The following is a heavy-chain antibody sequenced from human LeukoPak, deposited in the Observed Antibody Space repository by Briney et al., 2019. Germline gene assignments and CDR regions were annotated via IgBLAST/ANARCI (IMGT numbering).Heavy chain of an antibody. V-gene: IGHV3-23*01. Sequence: QSGGSLRLSCAAPGFTFSSYALSWVREAPGKGLEWVSIISGSGGSTYYADSVRGRFTISRDNSKNTLYLQMNSLSAEDTAVYSCAKSASRYYFDYWGQGTLVSVSS. CDR3: AKSASRYYFDY. CDR2: ISGSGGST. J-gene: IGHJ4*02. CDR1: GFTFSSYA.